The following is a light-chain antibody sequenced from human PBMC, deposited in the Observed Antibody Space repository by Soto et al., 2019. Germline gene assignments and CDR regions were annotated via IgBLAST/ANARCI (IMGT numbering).Light chain of an antibody. Sequence: DIQMTQSPSTLSASAGDRVTITCRASESISSWLAWYQQKPGRAPKLLIYQASILQTGVPSRFSGSGSGTEFTLTISNLQPDDFATYYCQQYDSYSQYTFGQGTKLQIK. CDR2: QAS. CDR1: ESISSW. CDR3: QQYDSYSQYT. V-gene: IGKV1-5*03. J-gene: IGKJ2*01.